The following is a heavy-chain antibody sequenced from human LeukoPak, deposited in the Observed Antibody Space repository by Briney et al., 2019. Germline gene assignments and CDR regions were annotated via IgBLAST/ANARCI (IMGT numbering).Heavy chain of an antibody. J-gene: IGHJ6*03. Sequence: GASVKVSCKASGYTFTSYDINWVRQATGQGLEWMGWMNPNSGNTGYAQKFQGRVTITRNTSISTAYMELSSLRSEDTAVYYCARGRLHYYYDSSDYYYMDVWGKGTTVTVSS. D-gene: IGHD3-22*01. CDR2: MNPNSGNT. CDR3: ARGRLHYYYDSSDYYYMDV. V-gene: IGHV1-8*03. CDR1: GYTFTSYD.